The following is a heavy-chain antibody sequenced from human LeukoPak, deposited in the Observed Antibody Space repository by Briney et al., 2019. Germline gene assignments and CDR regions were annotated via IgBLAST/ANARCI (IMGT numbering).Heavy chain of an antibody. CDR1: GFTFSSYG. V-gene: IGHV3-30*18. CDR3: AKEKAYCSSASCYTVRIYLGMDV. D-gene: IGHD2-2*02. Sequence: GRSPRPPCSTSGFTFSSYGMHWVRQAPGQGPEGVAGISYDGNNKNYADAVKGRFAISWDNSKFTLYLQMNSLTAEDTAVYYCAKEKAYCSSASCYTVRIYLGMDVWGQGTTVTVSS. J-gene: IGHJ6*02. CDR2: ISYDGNNK.